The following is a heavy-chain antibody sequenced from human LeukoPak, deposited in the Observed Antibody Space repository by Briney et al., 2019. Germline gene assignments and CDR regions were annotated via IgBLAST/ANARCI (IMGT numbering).Heavy chain of an antibody. CDR1: GFTFSSYE. V-gene: IGHV3-48*03. Sequence: GGSLRLSCAASGFTFSSYEMNWVRQAPGKGLEWVSYISSSGSTIYYADSVKGRFTNSRDNAKNSLYLQMNSLRAEDTAVYYCARPDSYCTNGVCYPNWFDPWGQGTLVTVSS. CDR3: ARPDSYCTNGVCYPNWFDP. D-gene: IGHD2-8*01. J-gene: IGHJ5*02. CDR2: ISSSGSTI.